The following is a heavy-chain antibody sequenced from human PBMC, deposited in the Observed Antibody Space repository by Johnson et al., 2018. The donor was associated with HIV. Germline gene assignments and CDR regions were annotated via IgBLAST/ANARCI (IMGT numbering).Heavy chain of an antibody. CDR1: GFTFSSYW. V-gene: IGHV3-23*03. J-gene: IGHJ3*02. D-gene: IGHD3-9*01. CDR2: IYSGGTT. CDR3: ARAVDILAGPDALDI. Sequence: VQLVESGGGVVRPGGSLRLSCAASGFTFSSYWMSWVRQAPGKGLECVSIIYSGGTTHYADSVKGRFTISRDNSKNTLYLQMNSLRAEDTAVYYCARAVDILAGPDALDIWGQGTLVTVSS.